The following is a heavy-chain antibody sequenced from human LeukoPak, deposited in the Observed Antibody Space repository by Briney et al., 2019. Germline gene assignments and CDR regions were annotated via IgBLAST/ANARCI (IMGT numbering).Heavy chain of an antibody. Sequence: PGGSLRLSCAASGFNFTGHDMHWVRQAPGKGLEWVAIILYDGSRKYYEDSVKGRFTISRDNSQNTLYLQMDSLRPEDTAVYFCAKSFSSSWALDSWGQGSLVTVSS. D-gene: IGHD6-13*01. CDR3: AKSFSSSWALDS. J-gene: IGHJ4*02. V-gene: IGHV3-30*18. CDR2: ILYDGSRK. CDR1: GFNFTGHD.